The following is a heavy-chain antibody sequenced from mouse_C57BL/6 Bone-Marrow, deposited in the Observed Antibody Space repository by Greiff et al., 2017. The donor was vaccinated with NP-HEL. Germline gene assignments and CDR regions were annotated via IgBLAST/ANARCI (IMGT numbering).Heavy chain of an antibody. CDR2: IYPSDSET. CDR1: GYTFTSYW. Sequence: VKLQQPGAELVRPGSSVKLSCKASGYTFTSYWMDWVKQRPGQGLEWIGNIYPSDSETHYNQKFKDKATLTVDKSSSTAYMQLSSLTSEDSAVYYCARETLGWFAYWGQGTLVTVSA. J-gene: IGHJ3*01. CDR3: ARETLGWFAY. V-gene: IGHV1-61*01.